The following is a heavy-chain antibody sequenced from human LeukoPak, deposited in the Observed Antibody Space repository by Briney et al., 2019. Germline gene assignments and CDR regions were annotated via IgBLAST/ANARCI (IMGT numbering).Heavy chain of an antibody. J-gene: IGHJ4*02. V-gene: IGHV1-69*13. CDR2: IIPFLGTT. CDR1: GGVFTTYA. Sequence: SVKVSCKASGGVFTTYAISWVRQAPGQGLEWMGGIIPFLGTTNYAQKFQGRVTITADEPSRTAYMELTYLRSDDTAVYYCTIIPNVILFTHYFKYWGQGTLVTVSS. D-gene: IGHD2-21*01. CDR3: TIIPNVILFTHYFKY.